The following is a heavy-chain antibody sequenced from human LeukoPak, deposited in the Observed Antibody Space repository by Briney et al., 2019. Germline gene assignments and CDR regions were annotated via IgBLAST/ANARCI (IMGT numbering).Heavy chain of an antibody. CDR2: ISENGGST. D-gene: IGHD1-26*01. Sequence: PGGSLRLSCAASGFSFSNHAMSWVRQAPGKGLEWVSGISENGGSTPYADSVKGRFIISRDNSKNTLYLQMNSLRAEDTAVYYCAKDGGRGIESYSWGTFDYWGQGTLVTVSS. J-gene: IGHJ4*02. CDR3: AKDGGRGIESYSWGTFDY. V-gene: IGHV3-23*01. CDR1: GFSFSNHA.